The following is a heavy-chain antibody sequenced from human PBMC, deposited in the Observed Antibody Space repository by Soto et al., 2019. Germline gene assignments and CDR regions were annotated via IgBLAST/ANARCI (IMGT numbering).Heavy chain of an antibody. Sequence: GGSLRLSCAASGFTFSSYSMNWVRQAPGKGLEWVSSISSSSSYIYYADSVKGRFTISRDNAKNSLYLQMNSLRAEDTAVYYCARPLTGGAPSSDWYFDLWGRGTLVTVSS. CDR3: ARPLTGGAPSSDWYFDL. CDR2: ISSSSSYI. J-gene: IGHJ2*01. D-gene: IGHD7-27*01. V-gene: IGHV3-21*01. CDR1: GFTFSSYS.